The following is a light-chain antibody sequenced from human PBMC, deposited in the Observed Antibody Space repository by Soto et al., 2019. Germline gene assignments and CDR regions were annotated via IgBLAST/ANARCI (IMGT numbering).Light chain of an antibody. Sequence: EVVLTQSPGTLSLSPGERATLSCRSSQTVGSDYLAWYQQKPDQAPRLLIYDAFNRAAGIPDRFSGSGSGTDFTLTISRLEPEDFAVYYCQVYTTSPQTLGQGTKVDIK. J-gene: IGKJ1*01. CDR1: QTVGSDY. CDR2: DAF. CDR3: QVYTTSPQT. V-gene: IGKV3-20*01.